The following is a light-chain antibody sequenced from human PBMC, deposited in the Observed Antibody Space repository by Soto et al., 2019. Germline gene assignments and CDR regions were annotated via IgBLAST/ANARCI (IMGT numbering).Light chain of an antibody. J-gene: IGLJ1*01. V-gene: IGLV2-14*03. CDR1: SSDIGDSNY. CDR3: SSFRSSSTSYV. Sequence: QSALTQPASVSGSPGQSITISCTGTSSDIGDSNYVSWYQQHPGKAPKLVIYDVSNRPSGVSNRFSGSKSANTASLTISGLQADDEADYYCSSFRSSSTSYVFGTWTKLTVL. CDR2: DVS.